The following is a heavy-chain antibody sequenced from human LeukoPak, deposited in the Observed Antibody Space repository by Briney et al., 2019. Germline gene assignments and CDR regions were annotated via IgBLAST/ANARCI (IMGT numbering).Heavy chain of an antibody. CDR3: ARDRRRDSSSWYYFDY. CDR2: MYLSGST. D-gene: IGHD6-13*01. Sequence: SETLSLTCTVSGGSISSYSWSWVRQPPGKGLEWIGFMYLSGSTNYIASVKSRVTISVDTSKNQVSLKPSSVTAADTAVYYCARDRRRDSSSWYYFDYWGQGTLVTVSS. CDR1: GGSISSYS. V-gene: IGHV4-59*01. J-gene: IGHJ4*02.